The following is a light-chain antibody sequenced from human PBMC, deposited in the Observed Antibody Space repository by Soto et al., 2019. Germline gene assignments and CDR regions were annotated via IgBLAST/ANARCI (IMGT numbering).Light chain of an antibody. V-gene: IGLV3-9*01. CDR2: RDN. J-gene: IGLJ1*01. CDR1: NIERKN. CDR3: QVWDSSTYV. Sequence: SYELTQPLSVSVALGQTARITCGGNNIERKNVHWYQQKPGQAPVLVICRDNNRPSGIPERFSGSNSGNTATLTISRAQAGDEADYYCQVWDSSTYVFGTGTKLTVL.